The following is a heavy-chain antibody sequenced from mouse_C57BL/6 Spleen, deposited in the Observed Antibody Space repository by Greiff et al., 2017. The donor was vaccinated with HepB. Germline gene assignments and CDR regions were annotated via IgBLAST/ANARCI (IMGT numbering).Heavy chain of an antibody. Sequence: LVESGGGLVKPGGSLKLSCAASGFTFSDYGMLWVRQAPEKGLEWVAYISSGSSTIYYADTVKGRFTTSRDNAKNTLFLQMTSLRSEDTTMYYCARDTTAVYYAMDYWGQGTSVTVSS. V-gene: IGHV5-17*01. D-gene: IGHD1-2*01. CDR1: GFTFSDYG. CDR2: ISSGSSTI. CDR3: ARDTTAVYYAMDY. J-gene: IGHJ4*01.